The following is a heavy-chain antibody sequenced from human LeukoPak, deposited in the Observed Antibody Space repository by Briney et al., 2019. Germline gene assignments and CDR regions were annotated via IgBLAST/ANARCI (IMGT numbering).Heavy chain of an antibody. CDR2: ISYDGSNK. CDR3: AKAQSLAAAGTTPFDY. CDR1: GFTFSSYG. Sequence: SGGSLRLSCAASGFTFSSYGMHWVRQAPGKGLEWVAVISYDGSNKYYADSVKGRFTISRDNSKNTLYLQMNSLRAEDTAVYYCAKAQSLAAAGTTPFDYWGQGTLVTVSS. D-gene: IGHD6-13*01. V-gene: IGHV3-30*18. J-gene: IGHJ4*02.